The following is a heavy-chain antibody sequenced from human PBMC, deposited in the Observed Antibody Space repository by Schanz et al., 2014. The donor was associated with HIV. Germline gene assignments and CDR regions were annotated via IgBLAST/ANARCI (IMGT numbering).Heavy chain of an antibody. CDR2: ISYDGSNK. J-gene: IGHJ6*02. Sequence: VQLLESGGGLVQPGGSLRLSCAASGFTFSSYGMHWVRQAPGKGLEWVAVISYDGSNKYYADSVKGRFTISRDNAQNSLYLQMNSLRAEDTAVYYCARAGQLALEQGWGNYYYYYYYGMDVWGQGTTVTVSS. D-gene: IGHD1-7*01. CDR3: ARAGQLALEQGWGNYYYYYYYGMDV. V-gene: IGHV3-30*03. CDR1: GFTFSSYG.